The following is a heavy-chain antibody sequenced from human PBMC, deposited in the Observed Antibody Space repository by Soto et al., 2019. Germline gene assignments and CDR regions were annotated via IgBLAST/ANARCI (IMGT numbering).Heavy chain of an antibody. CDR1: GGSISSSSYY. V-gene: IGHV4-39*01. J-gene: IGHJ6*02. CDR3: ASPYYDFWSGHIYGIDV. CDR2: IYYSGST. Sequence: SETLSLTCTVSGGSISSSSYYWGWIRQPPGKGLEWIGSIYYSGSTYYNPSLKSRVTISVDTSKNQFSLKLSSVTAADTAVYYCASPYYDFWSGHIYGIDVWGQGTTVTGSS. D-gene: IGHD3-3*01.